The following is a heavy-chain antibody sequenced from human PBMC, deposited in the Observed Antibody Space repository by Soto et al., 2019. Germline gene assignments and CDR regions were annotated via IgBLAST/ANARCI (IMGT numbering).Heavy chain of an antibody. CDR3: ARGWGRVVYAMDV. CDR1: GYTFTSHY. CDR2: INPVGGST. V-gene: IGHV1-46*04. D-gene: IGHD1-26*01. J-gene: IGHJ6*02. Sequence: QVQLVQSGAEVKKPGASVRVSCKASGYTFTSHYIHWVRQAPGQGLEWVSIINPVGGSTNYAQKLQGRVTVTRDTSTSTVHMELSSLRSEDTAVYYCARGWGRVVYAMDVWGQGTTVTVSS.